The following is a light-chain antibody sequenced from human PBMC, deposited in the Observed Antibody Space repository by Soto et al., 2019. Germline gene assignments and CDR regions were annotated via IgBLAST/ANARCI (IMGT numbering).Light chain of an antibody. CDR1: SSDVAGYNY. V-gene: IGLV2-14*03. J-gene: IGLJ1*01. Sequence: QSVLTQPASVSGSPGQSITISCTGTSSDVAGYNYVSWYQHHPGKAPKLMIYDVSNRPSGVSNRFSGSKSGNTASLPISGLQPEDESDYYCSSYTTSNTRQIVFGTGTKLTVL. CDR2: DVS. CDR3: SSYTTSNTRQIV.